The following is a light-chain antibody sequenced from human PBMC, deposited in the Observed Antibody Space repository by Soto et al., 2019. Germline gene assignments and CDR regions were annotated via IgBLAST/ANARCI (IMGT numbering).Light chain of an antibody. V-gene: IGKV1-5*03. CDR3: QQYNSYPCT. CDR1: QSISSW. J-gene: IGKJ1*01. CDR2: KAS. Sequence: DIQMTQSPSTLSASVGDRVTITCRVSQSISSWLAWYQQKPGKAPKLLIYKASSLESGVPSRFSGSGSGTEFTLTISSLQPDDFATYYCQQYNSYPCTFGQGTKVEIK.